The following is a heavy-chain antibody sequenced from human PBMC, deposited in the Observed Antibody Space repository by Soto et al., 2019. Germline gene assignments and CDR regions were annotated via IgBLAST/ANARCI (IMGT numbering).Heavy chain of an antibody. CDR3: AGVGHIYYDSSGYPGGKSHFDY. Sequence: ASVKVSCKASGGTFSSYAISWVRQAPGQGLEWMGGIIPIFGTANYAQKFQGRVTITADESTSTAYMELSSLGSEDTAGYYCAGVGHIYYDSSGYPGGKSHFDYWGQGTLVTVSS. J-gene: IGHJ4*02. V-gene: IGHV1-69*13. CDR1: GGTFSSYA. D-gene: IGHD3-22*01. CDR2: IIPIFGTA.